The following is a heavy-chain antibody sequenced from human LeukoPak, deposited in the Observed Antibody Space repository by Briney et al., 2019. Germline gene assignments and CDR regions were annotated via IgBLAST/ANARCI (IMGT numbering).Heavy chain of an antibody. J-gene: IGHJ4*02. CDR1: GFTFNAFG. Sequence: GGSLRLSCAASGFTFNAFGMNWVRQAPGKGLEWVSYIGTTGGAIYYADSVKGRFTISRDSAKNSLYLQMNSLRAEDTAVYYCARCRTCGDEAFDYWGQGTLVTVSS. D-gene: IGHD2-21*02. V-gene: IGHV3-48*01. CDR3: ARCRTCGDEAFDY. CDR2: IGTTGGAI.